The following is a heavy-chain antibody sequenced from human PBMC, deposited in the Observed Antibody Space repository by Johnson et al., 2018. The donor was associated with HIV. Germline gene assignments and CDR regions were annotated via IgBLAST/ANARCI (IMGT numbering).Heavy chain of an antibody. D-gene: IGHD5-24*01. CDR1: GFTVSSNY. V-gene: IGHV3-66*01. CDR2: IYSGGST. J-gene: IGHJ3*02. CDR3: ARDHSRDEAFDI. Sequence: VQLVESGGGLVQPGGSLRLSCAASGFTVSSNYMSWVRQAPGKGLEWVSVIYSGGSTYYDDPVKGRFTISRDNSKNTLNLQMNSLRAEDTAVYYCARDHSRDEAFDIWGQGTMVTVSS.